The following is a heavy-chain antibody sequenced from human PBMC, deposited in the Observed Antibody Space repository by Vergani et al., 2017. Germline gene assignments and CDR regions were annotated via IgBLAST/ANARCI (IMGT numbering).Heavy chain of an antibody. J-gene: IGHJ2*01. Sequence: EVQLVESGGGLVQPGRSLRLSCAASGFTFDDYAMHWVRQAPGKGLEWVSGISWNSGSIGYADSVKGRITISRDNAKNSLYLQMNSLRAEDTALYYCAKDMEYQLLYGGYFDLWGRGTLVTVSS. CDR3: AKDMEYQLLYGGYFDL. CDR2: ISWNSGSI. D-gene: IGHD2-2*02. V-gene: IGHV3-9*01. CDR1: GFTFDDYA.